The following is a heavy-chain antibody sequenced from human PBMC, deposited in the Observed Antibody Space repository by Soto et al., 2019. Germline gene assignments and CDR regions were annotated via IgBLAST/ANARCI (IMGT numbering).Heavy chain of an antibody. CDR2: IIPIFGTA. Sequence: QVPLVQSGAEVKKPGSSVKVSCKASGGTFSSYAISWVRQAPGQGLEWMGGIIPIFGTANYAQKFQGRVTITADESTSTAYMELSSLRSEDTAVYYCARSGEYDYVWGSYRYYGMDVWGQGTTVTVSS. V-gene: IGHV1-69*12. D-gene: IGHD3-16*02. J-gene: IGHJ6*02. CDR3: ARSGEYDYVWGSYRYYGMDV. CDR1: GGTFSSYA.